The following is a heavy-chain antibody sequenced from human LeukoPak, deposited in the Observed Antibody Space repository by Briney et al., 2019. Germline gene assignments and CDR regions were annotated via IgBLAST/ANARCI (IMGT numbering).Heavy chain of an antibody. D-gene: IGHD3-22*01. CDR2: INHSGST. J-gene: IGHJ4*02. Sequence: SETLSLTCAVYGGSFSGYYWSWIRQPPGKGLEWIGEINHSGSTNYNPSLKSRVTISVDTSKNQFSLKLSSVTAADTAVYYCARAPPGNYYGSSGSAYYFDYWGQGTLVTVSS. V-gene: IGHV4-34*01. CDR3: ARAPPGNYYGSSGSAYYFDY. CDR1: GGSFSGYY.